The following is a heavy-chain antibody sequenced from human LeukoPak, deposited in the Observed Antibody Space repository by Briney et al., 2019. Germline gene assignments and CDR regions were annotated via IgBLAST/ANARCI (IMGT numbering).Heavy chain of an antibody. Sequence: GGSLRLSCAASGFTISSNYMSWVRQAPGKGLEWVSVIYSGGTISYADSVKGRFTISRDDAQNSLYLQMNSLRADDTAVYYCAKDILAAGLFFDYWGQGILVTVSS. J-gene: IGHJ4*02. D-gene: IGHD6-13*01. V-gene: IGHV3-53*01. CDR3: AKDILAAGLFFDY. CDR1: GFTISSNY. CDR2: IYSGGTI.